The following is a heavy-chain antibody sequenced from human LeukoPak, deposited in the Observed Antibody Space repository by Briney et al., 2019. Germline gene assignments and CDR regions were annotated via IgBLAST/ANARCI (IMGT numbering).Heavy chain of an antibody. D-gene: IGHD3-22*01. Sequence: SLRLSCAASGFTFDDYAMHWVRPAPGKGLEWVSGISWNSGSIGYADSVKGRFTISRDNAKNSLYLQMNSLRAEDTALYYCAKGYSSGYYSDLDYWGQGTLVTVSS. J-gene: IGHJ4*02. CDR1: GFTFDDYA. V-gene: IGHV3-9*01. CDR3: AKGYSSGYYSDLDY. CDR2: ISWNSGSI.